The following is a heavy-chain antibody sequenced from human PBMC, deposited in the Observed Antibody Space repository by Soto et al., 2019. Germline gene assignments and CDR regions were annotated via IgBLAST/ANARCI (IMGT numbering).Heavy chain of an antibody. CDR2: ISGGGDTT. V-gene: IGHV3-23*01. CDR3: AKGRGGSGSLTPRVEF. D-gene: IGHD3-10*01. J-gene: IGHJ4*02. CDR1: GFTFNNYA. Sequence: EVQLLESGGGLVQPGGSLRLSCAASGFTFNNYAMTWVRQAPGKGLEWVSAISGGGDTTSYAGSVKGRFTVSRDGPKNTLYLQMSSLRAEDTALYYCAKGRGGSGSLTPRVEFWGQGTLVTVSS.